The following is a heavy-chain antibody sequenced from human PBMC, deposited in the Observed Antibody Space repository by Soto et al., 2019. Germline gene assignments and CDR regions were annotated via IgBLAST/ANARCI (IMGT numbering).Heavy chain of an antibody. Sequence: EAQLLESGGGLARPGGSLKLSCVASGFIFSDYAMTWIRQAPGKGLEWVATISATGGNIEYRESLKGRFTISRDNSKNTLYLQMSSLRGEDTAVYYCVKPSGWYPDYWGQGTHVTVSS. CDR3: VKPSGWYPDY. CDR1: GFIFSDYA. CDR2: ISATGGNI. V-gene: IGHV3-23*01. J-gene: IGHJ4*02. D-gene: IGHD6-19*01.